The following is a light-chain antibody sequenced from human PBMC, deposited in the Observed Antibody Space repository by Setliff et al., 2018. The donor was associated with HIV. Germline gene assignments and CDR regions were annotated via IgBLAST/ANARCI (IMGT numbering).Light chain of an antibody. CDR2: WGS. J-gene: IGKJ1*01. V-gene: IGKV4-1*01. CDR3: QQYFHSPT. Sequence: DIGLTQSPDSLSLSVGETATIDCKSTQNLLFITNTKHYLSWYQRKPGQPPKLLIYWGSTRASGVPARFSGSGSGTHYTLTISGLQAEDVAVYYCQQYFHSPTFGQGTQVDIK. CDR1: QNLLFITNTKHY.